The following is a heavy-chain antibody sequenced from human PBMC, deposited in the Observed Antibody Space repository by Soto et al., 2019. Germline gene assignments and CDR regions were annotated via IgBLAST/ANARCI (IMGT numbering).Heavy chain of an antibody. CDR3: ARGNWKGDY. D-gene: IGHD1-20*01. CDR1: GGSVSDDNYY. V-gene: IGHV4-61*01. Sequence: QVQLQESGPGLVKPLETLSLTCTVSGGSVSDDNYYWSWIRQPPGKRLEWIGYIYHTGSTNFNPSLKSRVTMSVDTSKNQFSLTLNSVTAADTAVYYCARGNWKGDYWGQGTLVTVSS. J-gene: IGHJ4*02. CDR2: IYHTGST.